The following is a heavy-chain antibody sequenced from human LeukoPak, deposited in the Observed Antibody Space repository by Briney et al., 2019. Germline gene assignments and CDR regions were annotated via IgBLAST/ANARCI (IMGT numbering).Heavy chain of an antibody. V-gene: IGHV3-48*04. CDR3: ARDLGVSNYYAMDV. J-gene: IGHJ6*02. CDR1: GFTFSSHG. D-gene: IGHD3-16*01. CDR2: ISDGGSTV. Sequence: GRSLRLSCAASGFTFSSHGMHWVRQAPGKGLEWLSYISDGGSTVYYADSVKGRFTISRDSAKNSVYLQMNNLRVEDTAVYYCARDLGVSNYYAMDVWGQGTTVTVSS.